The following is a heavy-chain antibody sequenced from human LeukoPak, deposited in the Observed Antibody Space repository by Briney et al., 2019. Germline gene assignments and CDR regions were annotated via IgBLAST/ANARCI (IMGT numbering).Heavy chain of an antibody. J-gene: IGHJ4*02. Sequence: QTGGSLRLSCAASGFTFSSYAMSWVRQAPGKGLEWVSAISGSGGSTYYADSVKGRFTISRDNSKNTLYLQMNSLRAEDTAVYYCAKSTTYYDFWSGYDITQLGLGGNDYWGQGTLVTVSS. CDR1: GFTFSSYA. V-gene: IGHV3-23*01. CDR3: AKSTTYYDFWSGYDITQLGLGGNDY. CDR2: ISGSGGST. D-gene: IGHD3-3*01.